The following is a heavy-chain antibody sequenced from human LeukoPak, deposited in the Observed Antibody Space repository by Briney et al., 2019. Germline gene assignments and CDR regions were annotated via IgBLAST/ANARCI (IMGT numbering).Heavy chain of an antibody. CDR2: FDPEDGET. D-gene: IGHD4-17*01. V-gene: IGHV1-24*01. Sequence: ASVKVSGKVSGYTLTELSMHWVRQAPGKGLEWMGGFDPEDGETIYAQKFQGRVTMTEDTSTDTAYMELSSLRSEDTAVYYCATDEYGDYDPAFDYWGQGTLVTVSS. CDR3: ATDEYGDYDPAFDY. J-gene: IGHJ4*02. CDR1: GYTLTELS.